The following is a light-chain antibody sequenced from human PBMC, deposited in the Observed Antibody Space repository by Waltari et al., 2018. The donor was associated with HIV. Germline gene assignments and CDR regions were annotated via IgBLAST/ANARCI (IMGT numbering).Light chain of an antibody. CDR3: RSYAGSSTLV. Sequence: QSALTQPASVSGSPGQSITISCTGTSSDVGGYNYVSWYQQHPGKAPKLMIYDVSKRPSGVSNRFSGSKSGNTASLTISGLQAEDEADYYCRSYAGSSTLVFGGGTKLTVL. CDR1: SSDVGGYNY. V-gene: IGLV2-23*02. CDR2: DVS. J-gene: IGLJ2*01.